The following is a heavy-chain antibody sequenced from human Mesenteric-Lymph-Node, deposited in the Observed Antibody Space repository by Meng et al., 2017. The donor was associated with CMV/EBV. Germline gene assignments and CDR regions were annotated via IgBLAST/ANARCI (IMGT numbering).Heavy chain of an antibody. D-gene: IGHD2-15*01. J-gene: IGHJ4*02. CDR2: ISYDGNNK. CDR1: GFTFSSYA. Sequence: GESLKISCAASGFTFSSYAMHWVRQAPGKGLEWVAVISYDGNNKYYADSVKGRFTISRDNSKNTLYLEMNSLRAEDTAVYYCARGRRDIPCFDYWGQGALVTVSS. CDR3: ARGRRDIPCFDY. V-gene: IGHV3-30*04.